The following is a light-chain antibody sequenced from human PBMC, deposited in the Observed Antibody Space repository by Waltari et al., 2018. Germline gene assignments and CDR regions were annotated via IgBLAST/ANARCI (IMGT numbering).Light chain of an antibody. Sequence: QPALTHPRSVSGSPGQSVTISCTGTSSDVGGYNYFPWYQQNPGKAPKFMIYDASNRPSGVPDRFSGSKSGNTAFLTISGLQAEDEADYYCCSYAGSYGVFGGGTKLTVL. CDR3: CSYAGSYGV. CDR2: DAS. CDR1: SSDVGGYNY. V-gene: IGLV2-11*01. J-gene: IGLJ2*01.